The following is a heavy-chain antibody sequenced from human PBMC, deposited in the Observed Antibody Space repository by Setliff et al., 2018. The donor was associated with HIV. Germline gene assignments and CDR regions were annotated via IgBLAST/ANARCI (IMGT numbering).Heavy chain of an antibody. Sequence: ASVKVSCKASGYTFNGYYIHWLRQAPGQGLEWMGWSNPRSGGANYAQKFQGRVTMTSDTSVTTVYMELSRLTSDDTAVYYCARVRLGYNDLTPPRHTHALGSWGRGTLVTAPQ. D-gene: IGHD2-2*02. V-gene: IGHV1-2*02. CDR1: GYTFNGYY. CDR3: ARVRLGYNDLTPPRHTHALGS. CDR2: SNPRSGGA. J-gene: IGHJ5*02.